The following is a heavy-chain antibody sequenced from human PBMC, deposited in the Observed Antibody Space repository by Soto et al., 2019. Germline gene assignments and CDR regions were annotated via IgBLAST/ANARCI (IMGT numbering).Heavy chain of an antibody. CDR1: GYTFIIYG. CDR3: ARDRSSSDY. V-gene: IGHV1-18*01. CDR2: SSDHNGNT. D-gene: IGHD6-6*01. J-gene: IGHJ4*02. Sequence: QVQLMQSGAEVKKPGASVKVSCKASGYTFIIYGISWVRQAPGQGLEWMGWSSDHNGNTNYAQKFQGRVTMTTDTSTSTAYMELRSLTSDDTAVYYCARDRSSSDYCGQGTLVTVSS.